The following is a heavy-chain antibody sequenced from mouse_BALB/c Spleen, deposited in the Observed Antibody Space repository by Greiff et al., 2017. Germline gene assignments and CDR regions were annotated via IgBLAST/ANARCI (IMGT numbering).Heavy chain of an antibody. CDR2: ISYSGST. D-gene: IGHD2-4*01. CDR1: GYSITSDYA. CDR3: ARLDYDYLAWFAY. V-gene: IGHV3-2*02. Sequence: EVKLVESGPGLVKPSQSLSLTCTVTGYSITSDYAWNWIRQSPGNKLEWMGYISYSGSTSYNPSLKSRISITRDTSKNQFFLQLNSVTTEDTATYYCARLDYDYLAWFAYWGQGTLVTVSA. J-gene: IGHJ3*01.